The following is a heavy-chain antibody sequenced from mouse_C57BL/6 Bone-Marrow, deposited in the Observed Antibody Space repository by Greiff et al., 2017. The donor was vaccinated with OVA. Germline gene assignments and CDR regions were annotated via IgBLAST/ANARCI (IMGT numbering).Heavy chain of an antibody. J-gene: IGHJ2*01. V-gene: IGHV1-19*01. Sequence: EVQLQQSGPVLVKPGASVKMSCKASGYTFTDYYMNWVKQSHGKSLEWIGVINPYNGGTSYNQKFKGKATLTVDKSSSTAYMELNSLTSEDSAVYYCARSNYGNPDFDYWGQGTTLTVSS. CDR3: ARSNYGNPDFDY. CDR1: GYTFTDYY. CDR2: INPYNGGT. D-gene: IGHD2-1*01.